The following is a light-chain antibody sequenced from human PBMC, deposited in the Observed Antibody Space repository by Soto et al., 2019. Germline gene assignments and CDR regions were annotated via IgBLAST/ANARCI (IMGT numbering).Light chain of an antibody. Sequence: QSALTQPASVSGSPGQSITISCTGTSSDVGGYNYVSWYQQHPGKAPKLMIYAVSDRPSGVSNRFSGSKSGNTASLTVSGLQAEDEADYYCSSYTSSSTLPVVFGGGTKVTVL. CDR1: SSDVGGYNY. CDR3: SSYTSSSTLPVV. CDR2: AVS. J-gene: IGLJ2*01. V-gene: IGLV2-14*03.